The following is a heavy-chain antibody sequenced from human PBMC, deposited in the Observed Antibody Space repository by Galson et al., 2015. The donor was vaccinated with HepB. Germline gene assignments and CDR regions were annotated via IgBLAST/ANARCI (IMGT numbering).Heavy chain of an antibody. D-gene: IGHD7-27*01. Sequence: LRLSCAASVFTVRNNYMSWVRQAPGKGLEWVPVIYSAGSTYYSDSVKGRFTISRDNSENTLYLQMNSLRTEDTAVYYCVGTTSKDYWGQGTLVTVSS. J-gene: IGHJ4*02. CDR2: IYSAGST. CDR1: VFTVRNNY. CDR3: VGTTSKDY. V-gene: IGHV3-53*01.